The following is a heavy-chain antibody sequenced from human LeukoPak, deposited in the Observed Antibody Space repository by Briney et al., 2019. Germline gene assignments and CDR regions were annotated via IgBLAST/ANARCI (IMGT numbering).Heavy chain of an antibody. D-gene: IGHD6-19*01. V-gene: IGHV3-53*05. J-gene: IGHJ4*02. CDR2: IYSGGST. CDR1: GFTVSSNY. CDR3: ARDLTSGGWYYFDY. Sequence: GGSLRLSCAASGFTVSSNYMSWVRQAPGKGLEWVSVIYSGGSTYYADSVKGRFTISRDNSKNTLYLQMNSLRAEDTAVYYCARDLTSGGWYYFDYWGQGTLVTVSS.